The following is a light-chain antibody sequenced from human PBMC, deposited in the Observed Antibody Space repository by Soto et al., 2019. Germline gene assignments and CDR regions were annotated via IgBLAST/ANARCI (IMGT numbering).Light chain of an antibody. Sequence: QSALTQPASVSGSPGQSITISCTGTSSDVGSYNLVSWYQQHPGKAPKLMIYEVTERPSGVSDRISGSKSGNTASLTISGLQSEDEADYYCCSYAGRITVVFVGGTKVTVL. V-gene: IGLV2-23*02. J-gene: IGLJ2*01. CDR3: CSYAGRITVV. CDR1: SSDVGSYNL. CDR2: EVT.